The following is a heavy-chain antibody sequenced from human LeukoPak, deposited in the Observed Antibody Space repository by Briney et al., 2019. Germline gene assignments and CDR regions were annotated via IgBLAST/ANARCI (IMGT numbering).Heavy chain of an antibody. V-gene: IGHV3-7*01. D-gene: IGHD3-22*01. J-gene: IGHJ4*02. Sequence: PGGSLRLSCAASGFTFSSYEMNWVRQAPGKGLEWVANIKQDGSEKYYVDSVKGRFTISRDNAKNSLYLQMNSLRAEDTAVYYCARDSSSGYYPYFDYWGQGTLVTVSS. CDR2: IKQDGSEK. CDR1: GFTFSSYE. CDR3: ARDSSSGYYPYFDY.